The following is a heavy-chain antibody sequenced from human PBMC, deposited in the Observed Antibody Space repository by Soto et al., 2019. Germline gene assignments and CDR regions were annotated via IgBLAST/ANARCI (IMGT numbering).Heavy chain of an antibody. Sequence: GASVKVSCKASGYTFTSYYMHWVRQAPGQGLEWMGIINPSGGSTNYAQKFLGRVTMTRDTSTSTVYMELSSLRSEDTAVYYCARAYYYDSSGYYPRPFDYWGQGTLVTVSS. D-gene: IGHD3-22*01. CDR3: ARAYYYDSSGYYPRPFDY. J-gene: IGHJ4*02. CDR1: GYTFTSYY. V-gene: IGHV1-46*01. CDR2: INPSGGST.